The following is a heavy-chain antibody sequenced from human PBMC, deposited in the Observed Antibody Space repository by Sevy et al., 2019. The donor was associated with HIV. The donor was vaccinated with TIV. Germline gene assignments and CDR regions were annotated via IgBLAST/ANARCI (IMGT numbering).Heavy chain of an antibody. CDR1: GFTFSSYW. CDR2: KKQDGSEK. D-gene: IGHD6-13*01. V-gene: IGHV3-7*03. Sequence: GGSLRLSCAASGFTFSSYWMSWVRQAPGKGLEWVANKKQDGSEKYYVDSGKGRFTISSENAKNSLYQQMNSLRAEDTAVYYCARVGIAAARLYYYYYYMDVWGKGTTVTVSS. J-gene: IGHJ6*03. CDR3: ARVGIAAARLYYYYYYMDV.